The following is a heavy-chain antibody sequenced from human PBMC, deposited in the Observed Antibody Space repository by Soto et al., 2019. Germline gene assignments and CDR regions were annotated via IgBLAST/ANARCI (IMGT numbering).Heavy chain of an antibody. Sequence: QVQLVQSGAEVKKPGASVKVSCKASGYTFTNYGISWVRQATGQGLEWMGWISGKNGNTKYAQNFQGRVTMTTDSSTTTAYMELGSLRSDDTAVYFCARDPDTVAATGLTWFDPWGQGTLVTVSS. J-gene: IGHJ5*02. CDR2: ISGKNGNT. CDR3: ARDPDTVAATGLTWFDP. D-gene: IGHD6-19*01. V-gene: IGHV1-18*04. CDR1: GYTFTNYG.